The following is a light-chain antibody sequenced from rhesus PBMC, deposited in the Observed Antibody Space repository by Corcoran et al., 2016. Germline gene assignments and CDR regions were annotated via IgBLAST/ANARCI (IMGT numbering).Light chain of an antibody. Sequence: DIQMTQSPSSLSASVGDRVTITCRASQGISSYLNWYQQKPGKAPKLLIYSANPLESGVPSRFSGSGSGTEITLTISSLQPEDFATYYCQQFNSLPLTFGGGTKVEIK. CDR1: QGISSY. V-gene: IGKV1-32*01. CDR2: SAN. J-gene: IGKJ4*01. CDR3: QQFNSLPLT.